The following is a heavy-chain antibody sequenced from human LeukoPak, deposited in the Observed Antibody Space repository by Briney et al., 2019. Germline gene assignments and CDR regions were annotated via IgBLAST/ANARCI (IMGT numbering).Heavy chain of an antibody. CDR3: ARAFNCSSTSCDGATTYYFDY. V-gene: IGHV4-34*01. D-gene: IGHD2-2*01. CDR2: INHSGST. CDR1: GGSISSYP. Sequence: LETLSLTCTVSGGSISSYPWSWIRQPPGKGLEWIGEINHSGSTNYNPSLKSRVTISVDTSKNQFSLKLSSVTAADTAVYYCARAFNCSSTSCDGATTYYFDYWGQGTLVTVSS. J-gene: IGHJ4*02.